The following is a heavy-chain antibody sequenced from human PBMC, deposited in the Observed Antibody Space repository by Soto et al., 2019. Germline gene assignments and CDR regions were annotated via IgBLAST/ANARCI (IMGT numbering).Heavy chain of an antibody. Sequence: QVQLVQSGAEVKKPGASVKVSCKASGYTFTGYYMHWVRQAPGQGLEWMGWINPNSGGTNYAQKFQGRVTMTWDTSISTAYMEVRRLRSDDTAVYYCARDGPAGGYVGWDNYYNGMDVWGQGTTVTVSS. J-gene: IGHJ6*02. CDR3: ARDGPAGGYVGWDNYYNGMDV. D-gene: IGHD5-12*01. CDR1: GYTFTGYY. CDR2: INPNSGGT. V-gene: IGHV1-2*02.